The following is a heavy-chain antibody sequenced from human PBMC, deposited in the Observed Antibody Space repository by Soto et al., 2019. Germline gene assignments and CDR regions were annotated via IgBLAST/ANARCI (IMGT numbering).Heavy chain of an antibody. Sequence: GGSLRLSCAASGFTFSSYGMHWVRQAPGKGLEWVAVISYNGSNKYYADSVKGRFTISRDNSKNTLYLQMNSLRAEDTAEYYCAKCGEYNWNYYLSYGMDVWGQGTTVTVSS. D-gene: IGHD1-20*01. CDR2: ISYNGSNK. CDR1: GFTFSSYG. V-gene: IGHV3-30*18. J-gene: IGHJ6*02. CDR3: AKCGEYNWNYYLSYGMDV.